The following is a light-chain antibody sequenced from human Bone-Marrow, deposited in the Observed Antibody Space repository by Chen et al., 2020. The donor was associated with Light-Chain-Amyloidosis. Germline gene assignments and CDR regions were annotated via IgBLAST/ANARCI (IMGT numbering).Light chain of an antibody. CDR3: QQYGTSPLT. J-gene: IGKJ4*01. CDR1: QTISSNY. V-gene: IGKV3-20*01. Sequence: EIVLTQSTGTLSLAPGEVANLSCRDSQTISSNYLTWYQQKFGQAPRLLIYGSSSRATGIPDRFTGSGSGTDFTLTINRLEPEDFAMYYCQQYGTSPLTFGGGTKVEIK. CDR2: GSS.